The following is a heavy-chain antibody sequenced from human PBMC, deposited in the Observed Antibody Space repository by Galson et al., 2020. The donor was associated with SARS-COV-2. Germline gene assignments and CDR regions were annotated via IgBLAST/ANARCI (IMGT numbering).Heavy chain of an antibody. Sequence: ASETLSLTCTVSGGSINSNIYYWGWIRQPPGKGLEWIASLYYSGNTYYNPPLKSRVTISAETSEKQFSLRLTSVTAADTAMYYCVRHGAGSSTSSAIDYWGQGTLVTVSS. CDR1: GGSINSNIYY. D-gene: IGHD2-2*01. J-gene: IGHJ4*02. V-gene: IGHV4-39*01. CDR2: LYYSGNT. CDR3: VRHGAGSSTSSAIDY.